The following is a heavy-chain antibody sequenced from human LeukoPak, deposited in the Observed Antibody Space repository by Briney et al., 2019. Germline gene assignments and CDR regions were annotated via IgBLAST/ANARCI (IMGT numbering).Heavy chain of an antibody. CDR3: AREMAAYGDYVRGDDAFDI. CDR2: INPNSGGT. Sequence: ASVKVSCKASGYTFTGYYMHWVRQAPGQGLEWMGWINPNSGGTNYAQKFQGWVTMTRDTSISTAYMELSRLRSDDTAVYYCAREMAAYGDYVRGDDAFDIWGQGTMVTVSS. CDR1: GYTFTGYY. D-gene: IGHD4-17*01. J-gene: IGHJ3*02. V-gene: IGHV1-2*04.